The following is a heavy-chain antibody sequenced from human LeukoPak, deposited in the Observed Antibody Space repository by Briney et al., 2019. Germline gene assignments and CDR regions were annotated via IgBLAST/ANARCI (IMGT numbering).Heavy chain of an antibody. D-gene: IGHD1-26*01. CDR2: INHSGSI. CDR1: GGSFSGYY. V-gene: IGHV4-34*01. CDR3: ASMGATMKAYGY. Sequence: SETLSLTCAVYGGSFSGYYWSWIRQPPGKGLEWIGEINHSGSINYNPSLKSRVTISVDTSKNQFSLKLSSVTAADTAVYYCASMGATMKAYGYWGQGTLVTVSS. J-gene: IGHJ4*02.